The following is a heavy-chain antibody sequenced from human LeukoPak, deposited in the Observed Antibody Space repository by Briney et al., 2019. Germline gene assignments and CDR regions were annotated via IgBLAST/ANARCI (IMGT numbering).Heavy chain of an antibody. J-gene: IGHJ3*02. D-gene: IGHD3-10*01. CDR2: ISCDGSNK. Sequence: GGSLRLSCAASGFTFSSYGMHWVRQAPGKGLEWVAVISCDGSNKYYADSVKGRFTISRDNSKNTLYLQMNSLRAEDTAVYYCAKDWSVGSIDAFDIWGQGTMVTVSS. CDR3: AKDWSVGSIDAFDI. CDR1: GFTFSSYG. V-gene: IGHV3-30*18.